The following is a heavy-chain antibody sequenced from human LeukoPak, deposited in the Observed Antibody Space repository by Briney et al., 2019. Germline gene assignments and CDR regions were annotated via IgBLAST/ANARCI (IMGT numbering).Heavy chain of an antibody. V-gene: IGHV4-31*03. J-gene: IGHJ3*01. Sequence: PSETLSLTCTVSGGSISSGAYYWSWLRQHPGTGLEWIGDIYYRGNTRYNPSLTSRVSLSVDTSRNLFYLTLTSVTAADTAVYYCAGYSGYLAAFDVWGQGTMVSFSS. CDR3: AGYSGYLAAFDV. CDR1: GGSISSGAYY. CDR2: IYYRGNT. D-gene: IGHD5-12*01.